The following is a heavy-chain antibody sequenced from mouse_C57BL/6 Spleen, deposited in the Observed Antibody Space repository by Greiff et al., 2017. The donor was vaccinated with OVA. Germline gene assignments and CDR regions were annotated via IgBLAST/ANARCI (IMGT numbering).Heavy chain of an antibody. V-gene: IGHV1-69*01. CDR2: IDPSDSYT. J-gene: IGHJ2*01. CDR3: ARTPLLRGFDY. Sequence: QVQLQQSGAELVMPGASVKLSCKASGYTFTSYWMHWVKQRPGQGLEWIGEIDPSDSYTNYNQKFKGKSTLTVDKSSSTAYMQLSSLTSEDSAVYYCARTPLLRGFDYWGQGTTLTVSS. D-gene: IGHD1-1*01. CDR1: GYTFTSYW.